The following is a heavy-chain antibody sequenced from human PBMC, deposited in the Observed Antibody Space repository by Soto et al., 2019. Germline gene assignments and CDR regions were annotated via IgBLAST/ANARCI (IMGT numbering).Heavy chain of an antibody. V-gene: IGHV1-69*12. J-gene: IGHJ6*02. CDR2: IIPIFGTA. CDR1: GGTFSSYA. CDR3: ARGIPNCSGGRCYLYYYYGMDV. Sequence: QVQLVQSGAEVKKPGSSVKVSCKASGGTFSSYAISWVRQAPGQGLEWMGGIIPIFGTANYAQKFQGRVTITADESTSTAYMALSSLRSEDTAVYYCARGIPNCSGGRCYLYYYYGMDVWGQGTTVTVSS. D-gene: IGHD2-15*01.